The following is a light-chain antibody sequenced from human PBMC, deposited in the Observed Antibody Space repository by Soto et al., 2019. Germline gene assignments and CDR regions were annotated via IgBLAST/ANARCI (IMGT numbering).Light chain of an antibody. Sequence: SYELTQPLSVSVALGQTARITSGGNNIGSKNVHWYQQKPGQAPVLVIYRDSNRPSGIPERFSGSNSGNTGTLTISRAQAGDEADYYCQVGDSSTVFGGGTKLTVL. CDR1: NIGSKN. CDR2: RDS. CDR3: QVGDSSTV. J-gene: IGLJ2*01. V-gene: IGLV3-9*01.